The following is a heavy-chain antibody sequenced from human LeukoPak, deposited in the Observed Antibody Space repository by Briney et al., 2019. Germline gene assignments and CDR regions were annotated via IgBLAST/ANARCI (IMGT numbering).Heavy chain of an antibody. V-gene: IGHV1-24*01. CDR1: GYTLTELS. CDR2: FDPEDGET. J-gene: IGHJ4*02. D-gene: IGHD3-10*01. CDR3: ATGSLFYGSGSLDY. Sequence: ASVNVSCKVSGYTLTELSMHWVRQAPGKGLERMGGFDPEDGETIYAQKFQGRVTMTEDTSTDTAYMELSSLRSEDTAVYYCATGSLFYGSGSLDYWGQGTLVTVSS.